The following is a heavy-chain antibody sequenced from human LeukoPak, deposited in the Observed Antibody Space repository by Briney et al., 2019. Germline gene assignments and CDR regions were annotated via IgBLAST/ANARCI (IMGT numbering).Heavy chain of an antibody. D-gene: IGHD4-23*01. CDR3: ARYGGNLIYYYGMDV. J-gene: IGHJ6*02. CDR2: IIPIFGIA. CDR1: GGTFSSYA. V-gene: IGHV1-69*04. Sequence: SVKVSCKASGGTFSSYAISWVRQAPGQGLEWMGRIIPIFGIANYAQKFQGRVTITADKSTSRAYMELSSLRSEDTAVYYCARYGGNLIYYYGMDVWGQGTTVTVSS.